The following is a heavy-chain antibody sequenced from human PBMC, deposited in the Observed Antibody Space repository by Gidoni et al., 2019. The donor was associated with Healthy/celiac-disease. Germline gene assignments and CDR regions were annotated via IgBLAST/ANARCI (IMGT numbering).Heavy chain of an antibody. Sequence: QVQLVQSGAEVKKPGSSVKVSCKASGGTFSSYAISWVRQAPGQGLEWMVGIIPIFGTANYAQKFQGRVTITADKSTSTAYMELSSLRSEDTAVYYCARGPLDYGGNSAEGWNYYYYYYGMDVWGQGTTVTVSS. CDR2: IIPIFGTA. CDR1: GGTFSSYA. J-gene: IGHJ6*02. CDR3: ARGPLDYGGNSAEGWNYYYYYYGMDV. D-gene: IGHD4-17*01. V-gene: IGHV1-69*06.